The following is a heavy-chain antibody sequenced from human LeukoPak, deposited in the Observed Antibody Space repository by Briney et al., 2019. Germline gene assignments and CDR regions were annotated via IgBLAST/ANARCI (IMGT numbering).Heavy chain of an antibody. V-gene: IGHV3-30*02. D-gene: IGHD5-12*01. CDR1: GFTFNNYV. Sequence: GGSLSLSCAASGFTFNNYVIHGVRQPPGQGLEWVAFFRYDGNHEYYADSVKGRFTFSRDNSKNTLLLQMNSLRAEDTAVYYCASRPTGFDWGPFDYWGQGTLVTVSS. J-gene: IGHJ4*02. CDR3: ASRPTGFDWGPFDY. CDR2: FRYDGNHE.